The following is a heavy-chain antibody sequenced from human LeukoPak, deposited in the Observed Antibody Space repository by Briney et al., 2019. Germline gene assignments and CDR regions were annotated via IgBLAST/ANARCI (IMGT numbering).Heavy chain of an antibody. CDR1: GFAFDDYG. J-gene: IGHJ6*03. CDR3: ARDPPRIAAGYYYYYMDV. V-gene: IGHV3-20*04. D-gene: IGHD6-13*01. Sequence: GVSLRLSCAASGFAFDDYGMSWVRQAPGKGLEWVSGINWNGGSTGYADSVKGRFTISRDNAKNSLYLQMNSLRAEDTALYYCARDPPRIAAGYYYYYMDVWGKGTTVTVSS. CDR2: INWNGGST.